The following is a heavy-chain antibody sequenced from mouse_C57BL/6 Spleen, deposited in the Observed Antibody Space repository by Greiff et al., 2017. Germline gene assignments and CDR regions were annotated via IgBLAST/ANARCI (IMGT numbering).Heavy chain of an antibody. D-gene: IGHD2-4*01. CDR3: ARSAYDYGGGYFDV. Sequence: QVQLQQPGAELVMPGASVKPSCKASGYTFTSYWMHWVKQRPGQGLEWIGNINPSNGGTNYNEKFKSKATLTVDKSSSTAYMQLSSLTSEDSAVYYCARSAYDYGGGYFDVWGTGTTVTVSS. V-gene: IGHV1-53*01. CDR2: INPSNGGT. CDR1: GYTFTSYW. J-gene: IGHJ1*03.